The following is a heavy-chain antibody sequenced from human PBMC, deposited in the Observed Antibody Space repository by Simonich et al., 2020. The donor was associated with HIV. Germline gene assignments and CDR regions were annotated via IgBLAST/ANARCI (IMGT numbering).Heavy chain of an antibody. CDR1: GGSFSGYY. J-gene: IGHJ4*02. D-gene: IGHD3-3*01. CDR2: IHHSAIT. Sequence: QVQLQQWGAGLLKPSETLSLTCAVYGGSFSGYYWSWIRPPPGKGLEWIGEIHHSAITTNKSSLNSRATISVDKSKNQFSLKLSSVTAADTAIYYCARRDRELILYFDYWGQGNLVTVSS. CDR3: ARRDRELILYFDY. V-gene: IGHV4-34*04.